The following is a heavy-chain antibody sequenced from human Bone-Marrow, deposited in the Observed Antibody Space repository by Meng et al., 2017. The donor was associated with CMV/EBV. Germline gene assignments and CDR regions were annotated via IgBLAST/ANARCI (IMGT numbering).Heavy chain of an antibody. J-gene: IGHJ4*02. D-gene: IGHD3-9*01. CDR1: FSFSSYW. CDR3: ARQTYYDIVTGYHPFDY. Sequence: FSFSSYWMHWVRQDPGKGLVWVSRLDSGGNSPDYAVSVKGRFIIFRDNAKSTLYLQMNSLGAEDTAVYYCARQTYYDIVTGYHPFDYWGQGTLVTVSS. CDR2: LDSGGNSP. V-gene: IGHV3-74*01.